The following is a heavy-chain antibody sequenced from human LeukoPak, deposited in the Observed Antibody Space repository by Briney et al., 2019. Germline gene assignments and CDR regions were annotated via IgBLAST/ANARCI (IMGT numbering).Heavy chain of an antibody. J-gene: IGHJ4*02. D-gene: IGHD3-10*01. CDR3: AKDITMVRGVFDY. CDR1: GFTFSSHA. CDR2: ISGSGGST. V-gene: IGHV3-23*01. Sequence: GGSLRLSCAASGFTFSSHAMSWARQAPGKGLEWVSAISGSGGSTYYADSVKGRFTISRDNSKNTLYLQMNSLRAEDTAVYYCAKDITMVRGVFDYWGQGTLVTVSS.